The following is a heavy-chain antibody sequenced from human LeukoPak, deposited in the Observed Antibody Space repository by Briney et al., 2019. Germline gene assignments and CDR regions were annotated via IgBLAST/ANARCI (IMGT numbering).Heavy chain of an antibody. J-gene: IGHJ4*02. V-gene: IGHV3-30-3*01. CDR3: ATLHYFDY. CDR2: ISYGGSNK. CDR1: GFTFSSYA. Sequence: GGSLRLSCAASGFTFSSYAMHWVRQAPGKGLEWVAVISYGGSNKYYADSVKGRFTISRDNSKNTLYLQMNSLRAEDTAVYYCATLHYFDYWGQGTLVTVSS.